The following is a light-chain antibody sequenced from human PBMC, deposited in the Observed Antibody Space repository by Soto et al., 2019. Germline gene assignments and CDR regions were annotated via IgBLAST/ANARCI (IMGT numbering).Light chain of an antibody. CDR1: SSNIGAGYD. V-gene: IGLV1-40*01. CDR2: GNS. J-gene: IGLJ2*01. Sequence: QSVLTQPPSVSVAPGQTVTISCTGSSSNIGAGYDVHWYQQLPGPAPKLLIYGNSNRPSGVPDRLSGSKSGTSASLAITGLKAEDEADYYCQSYDKSLSGVVFGGGTKLTVL. CDR3: QSYDKSLSGVV.